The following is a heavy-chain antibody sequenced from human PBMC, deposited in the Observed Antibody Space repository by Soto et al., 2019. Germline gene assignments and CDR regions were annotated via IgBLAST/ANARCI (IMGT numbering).Heavy chain of an antibody. J-gene: IGHJ6*02. Sequence: ASVKVSCKASGYTFTSYAMHWVRQAPGQRLEWMGWINAGNGNTKYSQKSQGRVTITRDTSASTAYMELSSLRSEDTAVYYCARLYCSSTSCQKTYGMDVWGQGTTVTVSS. CDR3: ARLYCSSTSCQKTYGMDV. CDR1: GYTFTSYA. CDR2: INAGNGNT. D-gene: IGHD2-2*01. V-gene: IGHV1-3*01.